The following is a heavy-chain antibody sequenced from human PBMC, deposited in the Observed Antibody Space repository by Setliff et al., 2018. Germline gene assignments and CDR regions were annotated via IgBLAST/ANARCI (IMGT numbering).Heavy chain of an antibody. CDR2: INYSGTT. J-gene: IGHJ4*02. V-gene: IGHV4-39*01. D-gene: IGHD2-2*01. Sequence: PSETLSLTCSVSGDSISSSSYYWGWIRQPPGKGLEWIGSINYSGTTYYNPSLKSRVTIFVDTSKNQFSLNLNSVTAADTGVYYCASCRYQVPYDYWGQGILVTVSS. CDR3: ASCRYQVPYDY. CDR1: GDSISSSSYY.